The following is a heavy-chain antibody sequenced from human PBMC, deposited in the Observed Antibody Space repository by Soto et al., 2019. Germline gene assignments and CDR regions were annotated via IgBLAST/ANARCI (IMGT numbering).Heavy chain of an antibody. J-gene: IGHJ6*02. CDR3: ARDRDYDFWSGYYTGDYYGMDV. CDR1: GYTFTSYG. CDR2: ISAYNGNT. D-gene: IGHD3-3*01. V-gene: IGHV1-18*01. Sequence: ASVKVSCKASGYTFTSYGISWVRQAPGQGLEWMGWISAYNGNTNYAQKLQGRVTMTTDTSTSTAYMELRSLRSDDTAVYYCARDRDYDFWSGYYTGDYYGMDVWGQGTTVTVSS.